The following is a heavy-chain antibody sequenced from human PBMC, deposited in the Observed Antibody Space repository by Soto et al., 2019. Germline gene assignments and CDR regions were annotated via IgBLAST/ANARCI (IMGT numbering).Heavy chain of an antibody. Sequence: QVKLVQSGAEVKKPGASVTVSCKASGYTFTNYDFSWVRQAPGQGLEWMGWISGYNGNKKYAEKYQNRVTMTTDTSTNTAHMERRSLRSDDTAVYYCAREGQAPYYYYGMDVWGQGTAVTVYS. CDR2: ISGYNGNK. V-gene: IGHV1-18*01. CDR1: GYTFTNYD. J-gene: IGHJ6*02. CDR3: AREGQAPYYYYGMDV.